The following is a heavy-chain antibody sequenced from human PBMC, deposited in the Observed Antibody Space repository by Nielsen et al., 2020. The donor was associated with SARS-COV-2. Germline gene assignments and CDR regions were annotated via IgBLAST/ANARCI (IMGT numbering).Heavy chain of an antibody. J-gene: IGHJ6*02. Sequence: GGSLRLSCAASGFTFSNAWMSWVRQAPGKGLEWVGRIKSKTDGGTTDYAAPVKGRFTISRDDSKNTLYLQMNSLKTEDTAVYYCTLGGTIYCYYGMDVWGQGTTVTVSS. V-gene: IGHV3-15*01. CDR2: IKSKTDGGTT. CDR1: GFTFSNAW. CDR3: TLGGTIYCYYGMDV. D-gene: IGHD1-14*01.